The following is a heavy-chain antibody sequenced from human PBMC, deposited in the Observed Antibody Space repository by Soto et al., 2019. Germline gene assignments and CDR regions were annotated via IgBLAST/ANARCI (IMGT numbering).Heavy chain of an antibody. V-gene: IGHV1-46*01. D-gene: IGHD3-22*01. CDR3: ARGYYDSSGYYDAFDI. Sequence: ASVKVSWKAAGYTFTSYYIHWVRQAPGQGLEWMGIINPSGGSTSYAQKFQGRVTMTRDTSTSTVYMELSSLRSEDTAVYYCARGYYDSSGYYDAFDIWGQGTMVTVSS. CDR1: GYTFTSYY. J-gene: IGHJ3*02. CDR2: INPSGGST.